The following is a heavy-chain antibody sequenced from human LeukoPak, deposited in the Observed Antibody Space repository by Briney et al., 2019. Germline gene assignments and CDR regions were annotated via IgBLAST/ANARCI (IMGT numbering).Heavy chain of an antibody. V-gene: IGHV3-48*01. Sequence: GGSLRLSCAASGFTFSSYSMNWVRQAPGKGLEWVSYISTSRTTIYYADSVKGRFTISRDNAKNSVDLQMNSLIAEDTAVYYCARGAAMDGPYNWFDPWGQGTLVTVSS. CDR3: ARGAAMDGPYNWFDP. CDR2: ISTSRTTI. D-gene: IGHD2-8*01. CDR1: GFTFSSYS. J-gene: IGHJ5*02.